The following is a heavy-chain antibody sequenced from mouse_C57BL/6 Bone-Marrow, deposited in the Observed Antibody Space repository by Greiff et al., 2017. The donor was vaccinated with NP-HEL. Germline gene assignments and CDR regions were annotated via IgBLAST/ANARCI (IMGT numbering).Heavy chain of an antibody. CDR3: SRRTYYSNLYAMDY. Sequence: EVQLQQSGPELVKPGASVKISCKASGYTFTDYYMNWVKQSHGKSLEWIGDINPNNGGTSYNQKFKGKATLPVDKSSSTAYMVLRSSTSEDSAVYYCSRRTYYSNLYAMDYWGQGTSVTVSS. J-gene: IGHJ4*01. V-gene: IGHV1-26*01. CDR2: INPNNGGT. CDR1: GYTFTDYY. D-gene: IGHD2-5*01.